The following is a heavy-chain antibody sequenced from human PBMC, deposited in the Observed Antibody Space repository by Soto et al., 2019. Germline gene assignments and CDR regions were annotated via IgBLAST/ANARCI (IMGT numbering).Heavy chain of an antibody. CDR2: IKQDGSEK. CDR3: ARLSPKQWLSGIDY. Sequence: GGSLRLSCAASGFTFSSYWMSWVRQAPGKGLEWVANIKQDGSEKYYVDSVKGRFTISRDNAKNSLYLQMNSLRAEDTAVYYCARLSPKQWLSGIDYWGQGTLVTVSS. D-gene: IGHD6-19*01. V-gene: IGHV3-7*01. CDR1: GFTFSSYW. J-gene: IGHJ4*02.